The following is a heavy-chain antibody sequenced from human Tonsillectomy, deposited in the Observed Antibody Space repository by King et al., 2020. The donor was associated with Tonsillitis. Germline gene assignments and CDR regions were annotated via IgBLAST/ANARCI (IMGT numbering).Heavy chain of an antibody. J-gene: IGHJ6*02. CDR2: ISGSGDST. V-gene: IGHV3-23*04. D-gene: IGHD2-21*01. CDR1: GFTFSSDA. Sequence: VQLVESGGGLVQPGGSLRLSCAASGFTFSSDAMSWVRQAPGKGLEWVSGISGSGDSTYYADSVKGRFTISRDNSKNMLYLQMNSLRAADTAVYYCAKYRVNELWSSLDEGRYGMDVWGQGATVTVSS. CDR3: AKYRVNELWSSLDEGRYGMDV.